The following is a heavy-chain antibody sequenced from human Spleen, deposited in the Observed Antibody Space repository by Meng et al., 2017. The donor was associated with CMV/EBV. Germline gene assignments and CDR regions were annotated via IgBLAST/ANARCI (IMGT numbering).Heavy chain of an antibody. J-gene: IGHJ4*02. CDR2: IREDGSSK. CDR1: GFTVSTSY. Sequence: GESLKISCAVSGFTVSTSYMSWVRQAPGKGLEWVANIREDGSSKYYADPVKGRFTISRDNAKNSLYLQMSSLRAEDTAVYYCARDSMTYPATFDYWGQGTLVTVSS. D-gene: IGHD2-2*01. CDR3: ARDSMTYPATFDY. V-gene: IGHV3-7*01.